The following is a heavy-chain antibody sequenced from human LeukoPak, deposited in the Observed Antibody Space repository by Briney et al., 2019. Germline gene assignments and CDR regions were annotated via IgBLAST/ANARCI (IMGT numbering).Heavy chain of an antibody. Sequence: SETLSLTCTGSGVSISSYYWSWVRQPPGKGLEWIGDICYSGSTTYNPSLKSSVTISVDTSNNQFSLKLSSVTAADTAVYYCARGWGYFDQWGQGTLVTVSS. J-gene: IGHJ4*02. CDR3: ARGWGYFDQ. CDR1: GVSISSYY. V-gene: IGHV4-59*01. CDR2: ICYSGST. D-gene: IGHD3-16*01.